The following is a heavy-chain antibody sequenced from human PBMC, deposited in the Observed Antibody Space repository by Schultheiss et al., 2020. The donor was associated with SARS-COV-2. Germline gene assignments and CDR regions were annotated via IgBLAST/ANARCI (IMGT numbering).Heavy chain of an antibody. Sequence: GGSLRLSCAASGFTFSSYSMNWVRQAPGKGLEWVSGISWNSGSIGYADSVKGRFTISRDNAKNSLYLQMNSLRAEDTALYYCARGQGPGVYYYDSSGYQAGLYWGQGTLVTVSS. V-gene: IGHV3-20*04. J-gene: IGHJ4*02. CDR3: ARGQGPGVYYYDSSGYQAGLY. CDR2: ISWNSGSI. CDR1: GFTFSSYS. D-gene: IGHD3-22*01.